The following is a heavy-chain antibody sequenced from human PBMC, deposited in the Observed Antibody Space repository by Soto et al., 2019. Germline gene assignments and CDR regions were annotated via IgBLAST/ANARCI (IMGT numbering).Heavy chain of an antibody. D-gene: IGHD1-26*01. CDR3: ARGGGATFTHYYYYMDV. J-gene: IGHJ6*03. CDR2: INGGNGKS. V-gene: IGHV1-3*01. CDR1: GYTFSTYE. Sequence: QVQLVQSGAEVKKPGASVKVSCEASGYTFSTYEMHWVRQAPGQRPEWMGWINGGNGKSKYSETLQGRVTFTRDTSASTGYMELTRLRSEDTAVYYCARGGGATFTHYYYYMDVWGTGTTVTVSS.